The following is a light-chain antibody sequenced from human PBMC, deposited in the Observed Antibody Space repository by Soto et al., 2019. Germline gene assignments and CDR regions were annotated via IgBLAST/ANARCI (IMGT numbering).Light chain of an antibody. CDR1: SSNIGAGYD. CDR3: QSYDSSLSAL. CDR2: GNT. J-gene: IGLJ2*01. Sequence: QSVLTQPPSVSGAPGQRVTISCTGSSSNIGAGYDVHWYQPLPGTAPKLLIYGNTNRPSGVPDRFAGSKSGTSASLAITGLQAEDEADSYCQSYDSSLSALFGGGTKVTVL. V-gene: IGLV1-40*01.